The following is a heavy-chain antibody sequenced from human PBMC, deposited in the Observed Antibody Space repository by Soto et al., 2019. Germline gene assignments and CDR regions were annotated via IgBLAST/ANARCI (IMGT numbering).Heavy chain of an antibody. J-gene: IGHJ4*02. D-gene: IGHD1-26*01. CDR3: ARVRIVGAREIDF. Sequence: QVHLVQSGGEVKKPGASVKVSCKASGYTFNRHGITWVRQAPGQGLEWMGWISGYNGDINYEQKFQGRVTLSSDTLTSTVYLELKSLRFVCTAVYYCARVRIVGAREIDFWGQGTLVTVSS. V-gene: IGHV1-18*04. CDR2: ISGYNGDI. CDR1: GYTFNRHG.